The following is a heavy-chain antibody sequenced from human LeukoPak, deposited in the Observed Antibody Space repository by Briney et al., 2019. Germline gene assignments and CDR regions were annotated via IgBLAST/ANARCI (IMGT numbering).Heavy chain of an antibody. J-gene: IGHJ4*02. CDR3: ARGYSTARLDY. V-gene: IGHV4-39*07. CDR1: GDSISSSSYY. D-gene: IGHD2-8*02. Sequence: SETLSLTCTVSGDSISSSSYYWGWIRQPPGKGLEWIGSIYYSGSTYYNPSLKSRVTISVDTSKNQFSLKLSSVTAADTAVYYCARGYSTARLDYWGQGTLVTVSS. CDR2: IYYSGST.